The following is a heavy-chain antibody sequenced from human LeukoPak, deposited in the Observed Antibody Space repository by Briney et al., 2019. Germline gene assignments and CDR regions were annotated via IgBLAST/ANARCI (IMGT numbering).Heavy chain of an antibody. CDR2: IKQDGSEK. Sequence: GGSLRLSCAASEFTFRNYWMSWVRQAPGKGLEWVANIKQDGSEKYYVDSVKGRFTISRDNAKNSLYLQMNSLRAEDTAMYYCARVSSKTMVRAIITKKNYYYYYMAVWGKGTTVTVSS. V-gene: IGHV3-7*01. CDR1: EFTFRNYW. D-gene: IGHD3-10*01. CDR3: ARVSSKTMVRAIITKKNYYYYYMAV. J-gene: IGHJ6*03.